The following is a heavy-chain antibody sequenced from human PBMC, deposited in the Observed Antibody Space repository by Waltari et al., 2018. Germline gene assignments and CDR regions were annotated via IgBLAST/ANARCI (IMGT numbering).Heavy chain of an antibody. D-gene: IGHD2-15*01. CDR1: GGSISSGSYY. J-gene: IGHJ4*02. Sequence: QVQLQESGPGLVKPSQTLSLTCTVSGGSISSGSYYWSWIRQPAGKGLEWIGRIYTSGSTNYNPSLKSRVTISVDTSKNQFSLKLSSVTAADTAVYYCASQRTRVVVAPLDYWGQGTLVTVSS. CDR3: ASQRTRVVVAPLDY. V-gene: IGHV4-61*02. CDR2: IYTSGST.